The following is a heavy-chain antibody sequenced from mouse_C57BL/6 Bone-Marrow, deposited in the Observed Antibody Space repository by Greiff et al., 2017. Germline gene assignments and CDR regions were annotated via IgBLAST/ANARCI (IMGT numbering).Heavy chain of an antibody. D-gene: IGHD1-1*01. V-gene: IGHV3-6*01. CDR2: ISYDGSN. J-gene: IGHJ3*01. Sequence: ESGPGLVKPSQSLSLTCSVTGYSITSGYYWNWIRQLPGNKLEWMGYISYDGSNNYNPSLKNRISITRDTSKNQFFLKLNSVTTEDTATYYCARSYYYGSRAWFAYWGQGTLVTVSA. CDR3: ARSYYYGSRAWFAY. CDR1: GYSITSGYY.